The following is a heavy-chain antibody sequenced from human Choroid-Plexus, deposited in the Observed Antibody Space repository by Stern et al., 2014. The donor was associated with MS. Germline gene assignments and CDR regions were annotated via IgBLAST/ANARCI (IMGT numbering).Heavy chain of an antibody. Sequence: VQLVESGAEVKKPGASVKVSCKTSGYIFTGYYIHWVRQAPGQGLEWMAWINPNTGGPKYAQKFQGRVAMSRDTSISTAYVELSSLTSDDTGVYYCARDQRGITIFGVVTDYYYLGMDVWGQGTTVTVSS. CDR3: ARDQRGITIFGVVTDYYYLGMDV. J-gene: IGHJ6*02. CDR1: GYIFTGYY. D-gene: IGHD3-3*01. CDR2: INPNTGGP. V-gene: IGHV1-2*02.